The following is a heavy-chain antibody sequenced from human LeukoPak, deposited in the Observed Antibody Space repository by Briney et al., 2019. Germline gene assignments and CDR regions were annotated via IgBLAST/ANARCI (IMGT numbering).Heavy chain of an antibody. J-gene: IGHJ4*02. CDR3: ARDHPNFGGYYFPFDY. CDR2: ISAYNGNT. Sequence: ASVKVSCKASGYTFTSYGIIWVRQAPGQGLEWMGWISAYNGNTNYAQKLQGRVTMTTDTSTSTAYMELRSLRSDDTAVYYCARDHPNFGGYYFPFDYWGQGTLVTVSS. V-gene: IGHV1-18*01. D-gene: IGHD3-22*01. CDR1: GYTFTSYG.